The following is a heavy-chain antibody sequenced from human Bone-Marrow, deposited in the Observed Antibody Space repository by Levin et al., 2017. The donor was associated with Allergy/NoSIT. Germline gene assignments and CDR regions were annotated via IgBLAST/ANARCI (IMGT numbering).Heavy chain of an antibody. CDR3: ARVEVAARRRGIDY. Sequence: PGGSLRLSCAASGFTFSSYWMSWVRQAPGKGLEWVANIKQDGSEKYYVDSVKGRFTISRDNAKNSLYLQMNSLRAEDTAVYYCARVEVAARRRGIDYWGQGTLVTVSS. CDR1: GFTFSSYW. CDR2: IKQDGSEK. J-gene: IGHJ4*02. D-gene: IGHD6-6*01. V-gene: IGHV3-7*03.